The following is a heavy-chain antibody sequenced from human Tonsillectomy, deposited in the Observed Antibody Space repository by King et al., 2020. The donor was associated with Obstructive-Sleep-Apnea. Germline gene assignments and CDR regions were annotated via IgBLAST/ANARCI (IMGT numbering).Heavy chain of an antibody. D-gene: IGHD6-19*01. V-gene: IGHV3-30*04. Sequence: VQLVESGGGVVQPGRSLRLSCAASGFSFSSYPIHWVRQAPGKGLEWVAVFSSDGRNEYYATSVKGRFTISRDISKSTLYLQMNSLRAEDTAVYYCASLRGWGFATTPQPLDFWGQGTLVTVSS. CDR1: GFSFSSYP. CDR2: FSSDGRNE. CDR3: ASLRGWGFATTPQPLDF. J-gene: IGHJ4*02.